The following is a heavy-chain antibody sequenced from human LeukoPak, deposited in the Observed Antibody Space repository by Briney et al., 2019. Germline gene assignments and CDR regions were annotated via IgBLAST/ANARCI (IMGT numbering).Heavy chain of an antibody. J-gene: IGHJ4*02. V-gene: IGHV4-39*07. CDR1: GGSISSSSYS. D-gene: IGHD1-26*01. CDR3: ARENSGSYREFDY. Sequence: SETLSLTCTVSGGSISSSSYSWGWIRQPPGKGLEWIGSIYYSGSSYQNPSLKSRVTMSVDTSKNQFSLKLSSVTAADTAVYYCARENSGSYREFDYWGQGTLVTVSS. CDR2: IYYSGSS.